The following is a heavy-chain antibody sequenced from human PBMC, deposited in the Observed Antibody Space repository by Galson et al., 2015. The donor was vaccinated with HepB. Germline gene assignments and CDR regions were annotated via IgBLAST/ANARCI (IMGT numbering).Heavy chain of an antibody. CDR1: GFTFGSYW. CDR2: IKEDGSEK. J-gene: IGHJ4*02. D-gene: IGHD3-10*01. V-gene: IGHV3-7*03. Sequence: LRLSCAASGFTFGSYWMSWVRQAPGKGLEWVANIKEDGSEKYFVDSVKGRFTISRDNAKNSVYLQMNKLRVEDTALYYCARDRPLGSYDFWGRGTLVTVSA. CDR3: ARDRPLGSYDF.